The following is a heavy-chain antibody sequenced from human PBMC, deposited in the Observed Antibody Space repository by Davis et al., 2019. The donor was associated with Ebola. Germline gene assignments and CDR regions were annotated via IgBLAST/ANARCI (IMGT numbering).Heavy chain of an antibody. CDR1: GFTFSTYA. V-gene: IGHV3-23*01. D-gene: IGHD1-26*01. CDR3: AKQRGVGAIDYDY. CDR2: ISSGGGAP. Sequence: PGGSLRLSWAASGFTFSTYAMGWVRQAPGKGLEWVSDISSGGGAPYYADSVKGRFTTFRDNPKNTLYLQMNSLRTDDTAVYYCAKQRGVGAIDYDYWGRGTVVTVSS. J-gene: IGHJ4*02.